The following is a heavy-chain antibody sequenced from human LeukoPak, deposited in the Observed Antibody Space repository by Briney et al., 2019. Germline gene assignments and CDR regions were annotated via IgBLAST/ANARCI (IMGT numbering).Heavy chain of an antibody. J-gene: IGHJ3*02. V-gene: IGHV3-48*03. CDR3: ARTTVFAFDI. CDR1: GFTFSSYE. D-gene: IGHD4-11*01. Sequence: GGSLRLSCAASGFTFSSYEMKWVRQAPGKGLEWVSYISSSGSTIYYADSVKGRFTISRDNAKNSLYLQMNSLRAEDTAVYYCARTTVFAFDIWGQGTMVTVSS. CDR2: ISSSGSTI.